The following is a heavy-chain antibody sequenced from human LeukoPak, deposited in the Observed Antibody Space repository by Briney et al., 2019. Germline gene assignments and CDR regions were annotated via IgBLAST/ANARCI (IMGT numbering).Heavy chain of an antibody. V-gene: IGHV4-59*08. CDR3: ASYGFDYFDY. Sequence: SETLSLTCTVSGGSISSYYWSWIRQPPGKGLEWIGYIYYSGSTNYNPSLKSRVTISVDTSKNQFSLKLSPVTAADTAVYYCASYGFDYFDYWGQGTLVTVSS. D-gene: IGHD3-10*01. J-gene: IGHJ4*02. CDR1: GGSISSYY. CDR2: IYYSGST.